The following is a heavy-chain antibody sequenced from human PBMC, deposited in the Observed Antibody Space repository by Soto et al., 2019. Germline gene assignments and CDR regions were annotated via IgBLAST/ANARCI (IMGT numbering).Heavy chain of an antibody. Sequence: EVQLVESGGGLVQPGGSLRLSCAASGFTFSSYWMSWVRQAPGKGLEWVANIKQEGSEKYYVDSVKGRFTISRDNAKNSLYLQLNSQRAEDTAVYYCAREGEGDFWSGYYTHYYYMDVWGKGPTVTVSS. V-gene: IGHV3-7*01. J-gene: IGHJ6*03. CDR1: GFTFSSYW. D-gene: IGHD3-3*01. CDR2: IKQEGSEK. CDR3: AREGEGDFWSGYYTHYYYMDV.